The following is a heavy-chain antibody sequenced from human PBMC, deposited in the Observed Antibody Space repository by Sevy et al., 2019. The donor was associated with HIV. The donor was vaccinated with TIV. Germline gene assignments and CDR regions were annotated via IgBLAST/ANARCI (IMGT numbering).Heavy chain of an antibody. CDR1: GFNVNDNY. CDR3: ARDRRFCGNECYLYYYYGMDV. J-gene: IGHJ6*02. V-gene: IGHV3-53*01. Sequence: GGSLRLSCAASGFNVNDNYMTWVRQAPGKGLEWVSIIHADGSSYYADSVKGRFTMSRDDSKNIVNLKMNSLRADDTAGYYCARDRRFCGNECYLYYYYGMDVWGQGTAVTVSS. CDR2: IHADGSS. D-gene: IGHD3-16*02.